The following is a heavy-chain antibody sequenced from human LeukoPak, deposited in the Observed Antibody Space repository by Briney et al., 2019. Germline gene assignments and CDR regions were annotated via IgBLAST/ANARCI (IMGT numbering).Heavy chain of an antibody. D-gene: IGHD3-16*02. CDR2: IRSKANSYAT. CDR3: YSSHRIDY. CDR1: GFTFSGSA. V-gene: IGHV3-73*01. J-gene: IGHJ4*02. Sequence: PGGSLRLSCAASGFTFSGSAMHWVRQASGKGLEWVGRIRSKANSYATAYAASVKGRFTIPRDDSKNTAYLQMNSLKTEDTAVYYCYSSHRIDYWGQGTLVTVSS.